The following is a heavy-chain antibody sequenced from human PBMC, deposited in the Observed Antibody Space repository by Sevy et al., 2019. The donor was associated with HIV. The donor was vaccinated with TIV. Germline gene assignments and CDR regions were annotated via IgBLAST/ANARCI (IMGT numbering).Heavy chain of an antibody. V-gene: IGHV3-30-3*01. CDR2: VSSDGSEI. CDR1: GFTFSTYA. D-gene: IGHD7-27*01. CDR3: ARDQLGSIDY. J-gene: IGHJ4*02. Sequence: GGSLRLSCAVSGFTFSTYAMHWVRQAPGKGLECVAIVSSDGSEINYADSVKGRFTISTDNSRNTLYLQMNSLRTEDTDLYYCARDQLGSIDYWGQGTLVTVSS.